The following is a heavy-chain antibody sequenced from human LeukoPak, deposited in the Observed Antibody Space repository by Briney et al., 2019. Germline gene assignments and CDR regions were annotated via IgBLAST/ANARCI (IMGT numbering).Heavy chain of an antibody. CDR3: ARARHIVVVTASRLNTPLFFDY. V-gene: IGHV4-34*01. CDR2: INHSGST. CDR1: GGSISSYY. Sequence: SETLSLTCTVSGGSISSYYWSWIRQPPGKGLEWIGEINHSGSTNYNPSLKSRVTISVDTSKNQFSLKLSSVTAADTAVYYCARARHIVVVTASRLNTPLFFDYWGQGTLVTVSS. D-gene: IGHD2-21*02. J-gene: IGHJ4*02.